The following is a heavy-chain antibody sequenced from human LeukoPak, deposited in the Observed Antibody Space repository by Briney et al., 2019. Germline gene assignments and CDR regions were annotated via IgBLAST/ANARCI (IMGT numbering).Heavy chain of an antibody. V-gene: IGHV1-18*01. J-gene: IGHJ4*02. CDR1: GYTFARYG. Sequence: ASVKVSCKASGYTFARYGISWVRQAPGQGLEWMGWISAYTGNTNYAQKLQGRVTMTTDTSTNTAYMELRSLRTDDTAVFYCARGPVVVAAITLPYYFDYWGQGTLVTVSS. CDR3: ARGPVVVAAITLPYYFDY. D-gene: IGHD2-15*01. CDR2: ISAYTGNT.